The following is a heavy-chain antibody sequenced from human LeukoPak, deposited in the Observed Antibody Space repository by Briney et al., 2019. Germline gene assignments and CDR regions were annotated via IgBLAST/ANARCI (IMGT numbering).Heavy chain of an antibody. Sequence: ASVKVSCKASGYTFTGYYMHWVRQAPGQRLEWMGWINAGNGNTKYSQKFQGRVTITRDTSASTAYMELSSLRSEDTAVYYCARDYDSSGHWDYWGQGTLVTVSS. CDR3: ARDYDSSGHWDY. J-gene: IGHJ4*02. D-gene: IGHD3-22*01. V-gene: IGHV1-3*01. CDR1: GYTFTGYY. CDR2: INAGNGNT.